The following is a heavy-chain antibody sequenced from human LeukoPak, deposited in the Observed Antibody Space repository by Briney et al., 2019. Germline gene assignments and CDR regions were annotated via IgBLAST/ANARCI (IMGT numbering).Heavy chain of an antibody. CDR3: ATYRQVLLPFES. Sequence: PGGSLRLSCAASGFTFSTFAMIWVRQPPGKGLEWVSSIFPSGGEIHYADSVRSRFTISRDNSESTLSLQMNSLRAEDTAIYYCATYRQVLLPFESWGQGTLVTVSS. D-gene: IGHD2-8*02. CDR2: IFPSGGEI. V-gene: IGHV3-23*01. CDR1: GFTFSTFA. J-gene: IGHJ4*02.